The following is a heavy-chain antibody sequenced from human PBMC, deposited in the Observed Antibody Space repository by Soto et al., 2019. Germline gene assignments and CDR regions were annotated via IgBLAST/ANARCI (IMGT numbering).Heavy chain of an antibody. CDR3: ARNKSGSDWLHP. Sequence: SETLSLTCTVSGGSISDISYCWGWIRQPPGKGLQWIGCMFYSGATYYNPSLKNRVTLSVDTSNNEFSLKLVSVTAPDTAVYYCARNKSGSDWLHPWGQGTLVPVYS. J-gene: IGHJ5*02. CDR1: GGSISDISYC. CDR2: MFYSGAT. D-gene: IGHD2-21*02. V-gene: IGHV4-39*01.